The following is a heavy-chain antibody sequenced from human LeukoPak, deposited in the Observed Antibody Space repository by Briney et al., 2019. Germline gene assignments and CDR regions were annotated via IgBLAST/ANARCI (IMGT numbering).Heavy chain of an antibody. V-gene: IGHV3-23*01. Sequence: PGGSLRLSCAASGFTFSSYAMSWVRQAPGKGLEWVSAISGSGGSTYYADSVKGRFTISRDNSKNTLYLQMNSLRAEDTAVYYCAKDQTRFTVTTPGFDYWGQGTLVTVSS. D-gene: IGHD4-17*01. J-gene: IGHJ4*02. CDR2: ISGSGGST. CDR3: AKDQTRFTVTTPGFDY. CDR1: GFTFSSYA.